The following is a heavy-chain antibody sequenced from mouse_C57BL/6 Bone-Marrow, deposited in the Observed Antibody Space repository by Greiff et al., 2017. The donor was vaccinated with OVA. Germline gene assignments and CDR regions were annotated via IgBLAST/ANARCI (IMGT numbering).Heavy chain of an antibody. CDR1: GYTFTSYW. V-gene: IGHV1-50*01. D-gene: IGHD1-1*01. J-gene: IGHJ3*01. CDR2: IDPSDSYT. CDR3: ARGDYYGSSWVFAY. Sequence: VQLQQPGAELVKPGASVKLSCKASGYTFTSYWMQWVKQRPGQGLEWIGEIDPSDSYTNYNQKFKGKATLTVDTSSSTAYMQLSSLTSEDSAVYYCARGDYYGSSWVFAYWGQGTLVTVSA.